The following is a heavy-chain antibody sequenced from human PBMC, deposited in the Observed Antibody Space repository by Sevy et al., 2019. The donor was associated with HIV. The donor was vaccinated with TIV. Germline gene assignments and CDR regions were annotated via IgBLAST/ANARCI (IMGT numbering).Heavy chain of an antibody. CDR1: EYNFTNYW. J-gene: IGHJ6*02. Sequence: GESLKISCKGSEYNFTNYWIGWVRQMPGKGLEWMGLIYPSDSGTRYSPSFQDQVTISADKSISTAYLQWSSLKASDTAMYYCARISSSPRAYYYYFGMDVWVQGTTVTVSS. D-gene: IGHD6-6*01. V-gene: IGHV5-51*01. CDR3: ARISSSPRAYYYYFGMDV. CDR2: IYPSDSGT.